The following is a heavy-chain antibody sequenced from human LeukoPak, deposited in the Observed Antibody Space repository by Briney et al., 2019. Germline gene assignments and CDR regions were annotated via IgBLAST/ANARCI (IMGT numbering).Heavy chain of an antibody. Sequence: SETLSLTCAVYGGSFSGYYWSWIRQPPGKGLEWIGEINHSGSTNYNPSLKSRVTISVDTSKNQFSLKLSSVTAADTAVYYCARAVEAHYYYYMDVWGKGTTVTVSS. CDR1: GGSFSGYY. V-gene: IGHV4-34*01. CDR3: ARAVEAHYYYYMDV. CDR2: INHSGST. J-gene: IGHJ6*03.